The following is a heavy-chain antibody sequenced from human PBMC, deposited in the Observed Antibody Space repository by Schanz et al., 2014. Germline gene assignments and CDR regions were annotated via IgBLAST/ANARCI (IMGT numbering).Heavy chain of an antibody. CDR3: TRDPLVQDNAFDI. D-gene: IGHD6-13*01. J-gene: IGHJ3*02. Sequence: EVQLVESGGGLVQPGRSLRLSCTASGFTLGDYAVSWVRQAPGKGPEWVGFIRSRAFGATREYAASVKGRFTISRDDSKSIAYLQMNSLKTEDTAVYYCTRDPLVQDNAFDIWGRGTMVTVSS. V-gene: IGHV3-49*04. CDR1: GFTLGDYA. CDR2: IRSRAFGATR.